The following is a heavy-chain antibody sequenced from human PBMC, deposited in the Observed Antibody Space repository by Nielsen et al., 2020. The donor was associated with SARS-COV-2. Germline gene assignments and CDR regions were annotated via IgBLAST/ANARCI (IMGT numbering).Heavy chain of an antibody. Sequence: SETLSLTCTVSGGSISSSSYYWGWIRQPPGKGLEWIGYIYYSGSTNYNPSLKSRVTISVDTSKNQFSLKLSSVTAADTAVYYCARALPGAGMGYYYGMDVWGQGTTVTVSS. J-gene: IGHJ6*02. V-gene: IGHV4-61*05. CDR2: IYYSGST. CDR1: GGSISSSSYY. D-gene: IGHD1-14*01. CDR3: ARALPGAGMGYYYGMDV.